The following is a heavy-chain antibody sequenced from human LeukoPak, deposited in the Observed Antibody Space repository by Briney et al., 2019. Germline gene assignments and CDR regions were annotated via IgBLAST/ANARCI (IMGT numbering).Heavy chain of an antibody. CDR2: ISSSGSTI. V-gene: IGHV3-48*04. D-gene: IGHD3-3*01. Sequence: GGSLRLSCAASGFTFSSYWMSWVRQAPGKGLEWISYISSSGSTIYYADSVKGRFTISRDNAKNSLYLQMNSLRAEDTAVYYCARVLREWLLFGWFDPWGQGTLVTVSS. J-gene: IGHJ5*02. CDR1: GFTFSSYW. CDR3: ARVLREWLLFGWFDP.